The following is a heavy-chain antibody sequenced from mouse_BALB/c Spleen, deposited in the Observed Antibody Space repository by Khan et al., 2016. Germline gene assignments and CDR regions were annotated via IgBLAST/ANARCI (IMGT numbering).Heavy chain of an antibody. J-gene: IGHJ3*01. CDR2: IRDGGSYT. D-gene: IGHD2-14*01. CDR3: ARDDRWFAY. V-gene: IGHV5-4*02. CDR1: GFTFSDYY. Sequence: EVELVESGGGLVKPGGSLKLSCAASGFTFSDYYMYWVRQTPEKRLEWVATIRDGGSYTYYPDSVKGRFTISRDNAKNNLYLQMSSLKSEDTAMYYCARDDRWFAYWGQGTLVTVSA.